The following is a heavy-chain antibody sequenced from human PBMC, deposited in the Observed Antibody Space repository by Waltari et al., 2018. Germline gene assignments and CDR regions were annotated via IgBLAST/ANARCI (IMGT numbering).Heavy chain of an antibody. Sequence: EVQLVESGGVVVQPGGSLSLSCAASGFTFDAYTMTWVRQAPAKGLEWVSLISWDGGRTYYADSVKCRFTISRDNSKNSLYLQMNSLRTEDTALYYCAREADYYDSSGYSFYFDYWGQGTLVTVSS. CDR2: ISWDGGRT. V-gene: IGHV3-43*01. CDR1: GFTFDAYT. CDR3: AREADYYDSSGYSFYFDY. J-gene: IGHJ4*02. D-gene: IGHD3-22*01.